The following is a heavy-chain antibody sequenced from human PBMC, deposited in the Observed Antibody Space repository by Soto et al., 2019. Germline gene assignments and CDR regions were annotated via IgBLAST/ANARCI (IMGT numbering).Heavy chain of an antibody. CDR1: GYTFTSYD. J-gene: IGHJ5*02. D-gene: IGHD6-19*01. CDR2: MNPNSGNT. Sequence: ASVKVSCKASGYTFTSYDLNWVRQATGQGLEWMGWMNPNSGNTGYAQKFQGRVTMTRNTSISTAYMELSSLRSEDTAAYYCARALYSSGWYGGDWFDPWGQGTLVTVSS. CDR3: ARALYSSGWYGGDWFDP. V-gene: IGHV1-8*01.